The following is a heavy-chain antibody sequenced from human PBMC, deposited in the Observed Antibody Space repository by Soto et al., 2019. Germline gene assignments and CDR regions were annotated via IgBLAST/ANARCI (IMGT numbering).Heavy chain of an antibody. Sequence: VGSLRIACAASGLTLSNYGMSGVRQEPGKGLEWVSVISGSGGSTYYADSVKGRFTLSRDNSKNTVYLQMNSLRAEDTAVYYCAKDSPVGVPLLRDLHDWGQGTLVTVSS. CDR1: GLTLSNYG. J-gene: IGHJ1*01. CDR2: ISGSGGST. V-gene: IGHV3-23*01. D-gene: IGHD2-15*01. CDR3: AKDSPVGVPLLRDLHD.